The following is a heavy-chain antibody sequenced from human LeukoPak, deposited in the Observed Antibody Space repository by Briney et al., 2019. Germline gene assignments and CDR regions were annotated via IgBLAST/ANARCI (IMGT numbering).Heavy chain of an antibody. CDR3: AKGRRGSSYVHYFDN. D-gene: IGHD5-12*01. V-gene: IGHV3-30*18. J-gene: IGHJ4*02. Sequence: GKSLRLSCTASGFNFSAYGMHWVRQAPGKGLDWVAVVSFHGANEYYADSVKGRFTISRDNSNNTLYLQMNSVRVEDTAVYYCAKGRRGSSYVHYFDNWGQGTLVTVSS. CDR1: GFNFSAYG. CDR2: VSFHGANE.